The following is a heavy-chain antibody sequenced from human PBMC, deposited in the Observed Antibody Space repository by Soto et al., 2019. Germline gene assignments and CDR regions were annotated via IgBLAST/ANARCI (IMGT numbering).Heavy chain of an antibody. CDR2: IYSGGST. Sequence: GGSLRLSCAASGFTVSSNYMSWVRQAPGKGLEWVSVIYSGGSTYYADSVKGRFTISRHNSKNTLYLQMNSLRAEDTAVYYCATGQYGDYFTTFQFIWGQGTMVTVSS. CDR1: GFTVSSNY. D-gene: IGHD4-17*01. J-gene: IGHJ3*02. V-gene: IGHV3-53*04. CDR3: ATGQYGDYFTTFQFI.